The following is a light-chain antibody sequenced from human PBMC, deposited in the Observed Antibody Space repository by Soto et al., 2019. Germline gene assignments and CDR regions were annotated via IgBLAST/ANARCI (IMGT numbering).Light chain of an antibody. CDR1: QDIKHY. J-gene: IGKJ5*01. CDR3: QPYANLPIT. V-gene: IGKV1-33*01. Sequence: SQITQSPSSLSASVGDRVTITCQARQDIKHYLNWYQQKPGKAPNLLIYDTSVLETGVPSRFSGSGSGTDFTFTISSLQPEDIATYYCQPYANLPITFGQGTRLEIK. CDR2: DTS.